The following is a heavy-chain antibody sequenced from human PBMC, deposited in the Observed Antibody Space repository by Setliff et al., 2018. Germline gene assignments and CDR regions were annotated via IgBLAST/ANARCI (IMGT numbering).Heavy chain of an antibody. V-gene: IGHV1-18*01. CDR1: GYTLTSYG. J-gene: IGHJ1*01. CDR3: SRLVRYCSRTTCQTASGAEL. CDR2: ISNRNGET. Sequence: EASVKVSCKASGYTLTSYGVTWVRQAPGQGLEWMGWISNRNGETNYAQMFQGRVTMTTDTSTNTAYMDLGSLRSDDTAVYYCSRLVRYCSRTTCQTASGAELWGQGTLVTVSS. D-gene: IGHD2-2*01.